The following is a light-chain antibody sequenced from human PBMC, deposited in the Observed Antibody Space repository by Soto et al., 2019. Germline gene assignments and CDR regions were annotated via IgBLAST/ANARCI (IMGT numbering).Light chain of an antibody. Sequence: DIVMTQSPDSLAVSLGERATINCRSSQNILYTSNNKNYLTWYQQKPGQPPKVLFYWASTRESGVPERFSGSGSGTDFTLTISSLQAEDVAFYYCQQYYSSPWTFGEGTKVEIK. CDR3: QQYYSSPWT. CDR1: QNILYTSNNKNY. V-gene: IGKV4-1*01. CDR2: WAS. J-gene: IGKJ1*01.